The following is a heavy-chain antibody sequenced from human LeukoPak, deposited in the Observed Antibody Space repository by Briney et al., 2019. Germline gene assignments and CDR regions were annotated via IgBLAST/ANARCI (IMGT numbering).Heavy chain of an antibody. D-gene: IGHD3-22*01. V-gene: IGHV1-69*05. CDR2: IIPIFGTA. CDR1: GYTFTSYG. J-gene: IGHJ4*02. CDR3: ARDDSSGYYYLAY. Sequence: GASVKVSCKASGYTFTSYGISWVRQAPGQGLEWMGRIIPIFGTANYAQKFQGRVTITTDESTSTAYMELSSLRSEDTAVYYCARDDSSGYYYLAYWGQGTLVTVPS.